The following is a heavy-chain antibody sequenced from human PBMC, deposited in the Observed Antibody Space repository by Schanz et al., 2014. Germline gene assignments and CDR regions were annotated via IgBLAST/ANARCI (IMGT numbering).Heavy chain of an antibody. J-gene: IGHJ3*02. CDR2: MNESHSTI. Sequence: EVQLLESGGGLVQPGGSLKLSCAASGLIFSNYVMSWVRQSPGKGLEWVSAMNESHSTIYYADSVRGRFTISRDNAENTLFLLMNSLSAEDTAVYYCAKGRFGELSAFDIWGQGTMVTVSS. CDR1: GLIFSNYV. CDR3: AKGRFGELSAFDI. V-gene: IGHV3-23*01. D-gene: IGHD3-10*01.